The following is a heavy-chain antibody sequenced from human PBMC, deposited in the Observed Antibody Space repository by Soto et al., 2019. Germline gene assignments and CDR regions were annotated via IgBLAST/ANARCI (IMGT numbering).Heavy chain of an antibody. Sequence: SVKVSCKASGYTFTSYYMHWVRQAPGQGLEWMGVINPSSGSTNYAQKFQGRVTMTRDTSTSTVFMELSSLRSEDTAVYHCARDSRYYYDGSDYPYFQHLAQGTLLTISS. D-gene: IGHD3-22*01. CDR1: GYTFTSYY. CDR2: INPSSGST. CDR3: ARDSRYYYDGSDYPYFQH. J-gene: IGHJ1*01. V-gene: IGHV1-46*01.